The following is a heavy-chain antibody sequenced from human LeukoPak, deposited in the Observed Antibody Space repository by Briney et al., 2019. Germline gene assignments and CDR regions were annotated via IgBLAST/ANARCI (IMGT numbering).Heavy chain of an antibody. CDR3: ARDRRQQLVDSPQNDAFDI. Sequence: SETLSLTCTVSGGSISSGSYYWSWIRQPAGKGLEWIGRIYTSGSTNYNPSLKSRVTLSVDTSKNQFSLKLSSVTAADTAVYYCARDRRQQLVDSPQNDAFDIWGQGTMVTVSS. J-gene: IGHJ3*02. V-gene: IGHV4-61*02. CDR1: GGSISSGSYY. CDR2: IYTSGST. D-gene: IGHD6-13*01.